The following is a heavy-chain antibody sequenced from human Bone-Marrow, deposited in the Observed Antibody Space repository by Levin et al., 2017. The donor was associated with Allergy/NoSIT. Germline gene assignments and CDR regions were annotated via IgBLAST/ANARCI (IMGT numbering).Heavy chain of an antibody. CDR2: ISDRGTSI. V-gene: IGHV3-48*03. D-gene: IGHD6-6*01. Sequence: QPGGSLRLSCAASGFIFSSYEMNWVRQAPGKGLEWVSSISDRGTSIYYADSVKGRFTISRDNAKNSLYLQMNSLRVDDTAVYYCARVPSLAADYWGQGTPVTVSS. CDR3: ARVPSLAADY. J-gene: IGHJ4*02. CDR1: GFIFSSYE.